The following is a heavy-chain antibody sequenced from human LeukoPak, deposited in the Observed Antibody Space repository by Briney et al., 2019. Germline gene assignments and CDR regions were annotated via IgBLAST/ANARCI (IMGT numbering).Heavy chain of an antibody. CDR1: GYTFTGYY. CDR2: INPNSGGT. CDR3: ARLLLGIAVAGNDY. D-gene: IGHD6-19*01. V-gene: IGHV1-2*06. Sequence: ASVKVSCKASGYTFTGYYMHWVQQAPGQGLEWMGRINPNSGGTNYAQKFQGRVTMTRDTSISTAYMELSRLRSDDTAVYYCARLLLGIAVAGNDYWGQGTLVTVSS. J-gene: IGHJ4*02.